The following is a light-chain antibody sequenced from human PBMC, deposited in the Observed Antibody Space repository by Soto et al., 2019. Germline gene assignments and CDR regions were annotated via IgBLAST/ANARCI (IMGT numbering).Light chain of an antibody. CDR1: QSVSSN. CDR3: QQYNNWPPWT. Sequence: EIVLTQSPATLSLSPGERATLSCRASQSVSSNLAWYQQKPGQAPKLLIYGASTRDTGVPARFTGSGSGTEFTLTISSLQSEDFAVYFCQQYNNWPPWTFGQGTKVDIK. V-gene: IGKV3-15*01. J-gene: IGKJ1*01. CDR2: GAS.